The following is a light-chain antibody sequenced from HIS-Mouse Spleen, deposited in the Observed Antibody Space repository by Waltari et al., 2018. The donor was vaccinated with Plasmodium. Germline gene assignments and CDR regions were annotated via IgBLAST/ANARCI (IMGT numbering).Light chain of an antibody. J-gene: IGLJ1*01. Sequence: QSALTQPRSVSGSPGQSVTISCTGPSSDVGGYNSFSWYQQHPGKAPKLMIYDVSKRPSGVPDRFSGSKSGNTASLTISGLQAEDEADYYCCSYAGSYTYVFGTGTKVTVL. CDR3: CSYAGSYTYV. CDR2: DVS. CDR1: SSDVGGYNS. V-gene: IGLV2-11*01.